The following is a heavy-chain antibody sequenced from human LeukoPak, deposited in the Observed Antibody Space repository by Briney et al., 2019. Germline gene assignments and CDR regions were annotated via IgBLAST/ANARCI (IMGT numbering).Heavy chain of an antibody. V-gene: IGHV3-7*04. CDR1: GFSFSIYC. J-gene: IGHJ4*02. Sequence: PGGSLRLSCAASGFSFSIYCMSWVRQAPGKGLEWVANIKQDGSEKYYVDSVKGRFTISRDNAKNSLYLQMNSLRAEDTAVYYCARGRSGSHVLGFDYWGQGTLVTVSS. CDR2: IKQDGSEK. CDR3: ARGRSGSHVLGFDY. D-gene: IGHD1-26*01.